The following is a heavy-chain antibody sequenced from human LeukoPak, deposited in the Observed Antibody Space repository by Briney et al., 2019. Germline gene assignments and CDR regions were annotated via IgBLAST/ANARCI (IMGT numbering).Heavy chain of an antibody. CDR3: ARVLAVAGTMGDY. V-gene: IGHV3-21*01. D-gene: IGHD6-19*01. J-gene: IGHJ4*02. CDR2: ISSSSSYI. Sequence: PGGSLRLSCAASGFTFSSYSMNWVRQAPGKGLEWVSSISSSSSYIYYADSVKGRFTISRDNAKNSLYLQMNSLRAEDTAVYYCARVLAVAGTMGDYWGQGTLVTVSS. CDR1: GFTFSSYS.